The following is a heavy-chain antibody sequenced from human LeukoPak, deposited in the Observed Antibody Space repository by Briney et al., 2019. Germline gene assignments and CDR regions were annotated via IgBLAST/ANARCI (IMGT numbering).Heavy chain of an antibody. Sequence: GGSLRLSCAASGFTFSTYWMNWYRQAPGRGLEWVGDINQDASEINYVDSVRGRFTISRDNAKNSLHLQMNSLRAEDTAVYYCATDRDNSDWQKRFDSWGQGTLVTVSS. J-gene: IGHJ4*02. CDR3: ATDRDNSDWQKRFDS. D-gene: IGHD2-21*02. V-gene: IGHV3-7*01. CDR1: GFTFSTYW. CDR2: INQDASEI.